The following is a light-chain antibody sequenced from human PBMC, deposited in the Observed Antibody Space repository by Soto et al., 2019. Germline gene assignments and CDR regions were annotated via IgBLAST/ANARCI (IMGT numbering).Light chain of an antibody. CDR1: QSISTW. CDR2: DVS. CDR3: QQYNTFWT. V-gene: IGKV1-5*01. J-gene: IGKJ1*01. Sequence: DIQMTQSPSTVSASVGDRVTITCRASQSISTWLAWYQQKPGKAPKLLIYDVSRLESGVPSRFSGSGSGTEFTLTISSLQAEDSATYYCQQYNTFWTFGQGTKVDIK.